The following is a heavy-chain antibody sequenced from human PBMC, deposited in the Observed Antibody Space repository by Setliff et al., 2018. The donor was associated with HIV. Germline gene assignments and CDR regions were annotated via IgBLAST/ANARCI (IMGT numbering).Heavy chain of an antibody. V-gene: IGHV1-18*01. CDR2: ISAYNGNT. CDR3: ARDRGVYCISSSCYSPVDAFDI. Sequence: ASVKVSCKASGYTFSTYGISWVRQAPGQGLEWMGWISAYNGNTNYAQKLQGRVTVTTDTSTSTAYMELRSLRADDTAVYYCARDRGVYCISSSCYSPVDAFDIWGQGTMVTVSS. CDR1: GYTFSTYG. D-gene: IGHD2-2*01. J-gene: IGHJ3*02.